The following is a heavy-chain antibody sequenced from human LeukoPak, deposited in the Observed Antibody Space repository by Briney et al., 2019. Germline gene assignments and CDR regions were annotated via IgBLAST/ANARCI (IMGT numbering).Heavy chain of an antibody. CDR1: GYTFTSYG. Sequence: ASVKVSCKASGYTFTSYGISWERQAPGQGLEWMGWISAYNGNTNYAQKLQGRVTMTTDTSTSTAYTELRSLRSDDTAVYYCARDEDGHDSLPFDIWGQGTMVSVSS. D-gene: IGHD2-15*01. J-gene: IGHJ3*02. CDR3: ARDEDGHDSLPFDI. V-gene: IGHV1-18*01. CDR2: ISAYNGNT.